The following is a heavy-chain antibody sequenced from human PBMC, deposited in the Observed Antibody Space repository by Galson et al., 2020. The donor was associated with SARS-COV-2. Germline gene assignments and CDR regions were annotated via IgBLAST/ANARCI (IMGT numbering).Heavy chain of an antibody. Sequence: GGSLKLSCAASGFTFSNYNMNWVRQAPGKGLEWVSSISSSSSYIYYADSVKGRFTISRDNAKNSLYLQMNSLRAEDTAVYYCARDRPDIAARHRPPDYWGQGTLVTVSS. J-gene: IGHJ4*02. V-gene: IGHV3-21*01. D-gene: IGHD6-13*01. CDR2: ISSSSSYI. CDR3: ARDRPDIAARHRPPDY. CDR1: GFTFSNYN.